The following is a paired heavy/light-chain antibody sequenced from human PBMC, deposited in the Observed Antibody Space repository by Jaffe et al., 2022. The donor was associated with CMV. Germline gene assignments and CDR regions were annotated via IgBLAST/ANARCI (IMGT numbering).Light chain of an antibody. CDR2: GAS. CDR1: QSVSSN. CDR3: QQYNNWRWT. J-gene: IGKJ1*01. Sequence: EIVMTQSPATLSVSPGERATLSCRASQSVSSNLAWYQQKPGQAPRLLIYGASTRATGIPARFSGSGSGTEFTLTISSLQSEDFAVYYCQQYNNWRWTFGQGTKVEIK. V-gene: IGKV3-15*01.
Heavy chain of an antibody. D-gene: IGHD3-3*01. V-gene: IGHV3-49*04. CDR2: IRSKAYGGTT. Sequence: EVQLVESGGGLVQPGRSLRLSCTASGFTFGDYAMSWVRQAPGKGLEWVGFIRSKAYGGTTEYAASVKGRFTISRDDSKSIAYLQMNSLKTEDTAVYYCTRAHFTIFGVVMREYYYYYMDVWGKGTTVTVSS. CDR3: TRAHFTIFGVVMREYYYYYMDV. CDR1: GFTFGDYA. J-gene: IGHJ6*03.